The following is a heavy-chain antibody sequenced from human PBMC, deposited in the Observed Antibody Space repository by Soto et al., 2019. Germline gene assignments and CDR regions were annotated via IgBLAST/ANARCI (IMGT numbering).Heavy chain of an antibody. CDR2: IHPGDSDT. J-gene: IGHJ4*02. D-gene: IGHD4-17*01. CDR1: GYIFTNYW. CDR3: VRQGVNRMSTVTTNSDD. V-gene: IGHV5-51*01. Sequence: PGESLKISCKGSGYIFTNYWIAWVRQMPWKGLEWMGNIHPGDSDTRYTPSFHGQVTISVDTSATTAYLQWSSLEASDTAIYYCVRQGVNRMSTVTTNSDDWGQGTRVTVPS.